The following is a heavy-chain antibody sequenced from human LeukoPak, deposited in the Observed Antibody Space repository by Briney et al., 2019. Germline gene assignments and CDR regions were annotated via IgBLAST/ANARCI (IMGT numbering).Heavy chain of an antibody. CDR2: INPSGGST. CDR1: GYTFTSYY. CDR3: ARDKNDYVWGSYRYFDY. V-gene: IGHV1-46*01. Sequence: ASVKVSCKASGYTFTSYYMHWVRQAPGQGLEWMGTINPSGGSTSYAQKFQGRVTMTRDTSTSTVYMELSSLRSEDTAVYYCARDKNDYVWGSYRYFDYWGQGTLVTVSS. J-gene: IGHJ4*02. D-gene: IGHD3-16*02.